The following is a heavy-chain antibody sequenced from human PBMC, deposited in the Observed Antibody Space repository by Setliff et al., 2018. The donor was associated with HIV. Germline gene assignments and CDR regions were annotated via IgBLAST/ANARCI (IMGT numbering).Heavy chain of an antibody. CDR1: GGSISISD. D-gene: IGHD3-10*01. Sequence: SETLSLTCTVSGGSISISDWSWIRQPPGKGLEWIGCIYTSGNTNYDPSLKSRVTISVDTSKNQFSLKPYSVAAADTAVYYCARAYFGSGIYYWGQGTLVTVSS. J-gene: IGHJ4*02. V-gene: IGHV4-4*09. CDR2: IYTSGNT. CDR3: ARAYFGSGIYY.